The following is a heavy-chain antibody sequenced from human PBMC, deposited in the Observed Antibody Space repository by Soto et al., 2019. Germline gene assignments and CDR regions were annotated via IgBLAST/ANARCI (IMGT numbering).Heavy chain of an antibody. CDR1: GYSISIYF. D-gene: IGHD3-16*01. CDR3: ARYDRQYYHYYAMDV. CDR2: IYPDDSDT. J-gene: IGHJ6*02. Sequence: GVLIRILRKCSGYSISIYFCAFVRQIPGKGLEWIGIIYPDDSDTRYSSSFQGQVTISADKSISTAYLQWSSLKASDTAMYYCARYDRQYYHYYAMDVWGQGIMVTVSS. V-gene: IGHV5-51*01.